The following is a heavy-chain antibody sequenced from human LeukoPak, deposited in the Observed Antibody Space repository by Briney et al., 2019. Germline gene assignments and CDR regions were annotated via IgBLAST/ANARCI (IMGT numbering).Heavy chain of an antibody. CDR1: GFTFSSYS. D-gene: IGHD1-26*01. Sequence: PGGSLRLSCAASGFTFSSYSMNWLRQAPGKGLEWVGFIRSKAYGGTTEYAASVKGRFTISRDDSKSIAYLQMNSLKTEDTAVYYCAKPGSGSYSRHDYWGQGTLVTVSS. CDR2: IRSKAYGGTT. J-gene: IGHJ4*02. V-gene: IGHV3-49*03. CDR3: AKPGSGSYSRHDY.